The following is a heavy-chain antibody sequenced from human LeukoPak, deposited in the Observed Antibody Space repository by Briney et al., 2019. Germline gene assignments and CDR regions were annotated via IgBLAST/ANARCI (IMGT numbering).Heavy chain of an antibody. J-gene: IGHJ4*02. CDR2: IYYSGST. V-gene: IGHV4-39*07. CDR1: GGSISSSSYY. CDR3: ARDYYGSGSLLDY. Sequence: SETLSLTCTVSGGSISSSSYYWGWIRQPPGKGLEWIGSIYYSGSTYYNPSLKSRVTISVDTSKNQFSLKLSSVTAADTAVYYCARDYYGSGSLLDYWGQGTLVTVSS. D-gene: IGHD3-10*01.